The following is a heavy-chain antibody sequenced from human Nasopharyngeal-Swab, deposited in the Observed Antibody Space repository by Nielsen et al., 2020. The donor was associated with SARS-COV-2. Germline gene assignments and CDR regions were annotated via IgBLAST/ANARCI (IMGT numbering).Heavy chain of an antibody. CDR2: INHSGAT. Sequence: SETLSLTCGVYGGSLSGHYWSWIRQPPGKGLEWIGEINHSGATNYKPSLKSRVTISVATSKNQFSLKVRSVSAADTAIYFCARGRGGQQLVRTYYYYGLDVWGQGTTVTVSS. CDR1: GGSLSGHY. J-gene: IGHJ6*02. CDR3: ARGRGGQQLVRTYYYYGLDV. V-gene: IGHV4-34*01. D-gene: IGHD1-1*01.